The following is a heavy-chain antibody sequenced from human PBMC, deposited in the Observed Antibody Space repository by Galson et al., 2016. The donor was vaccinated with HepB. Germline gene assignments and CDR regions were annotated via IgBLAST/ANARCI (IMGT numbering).Heavy chain of an antibody. J-gene: IGHJ6*02. CDR1: GGSISSSSYY. CDR3: VSWRYEPYYDYYDMDV. Sequence: SETLSLTCTVSGGSISSSSYYWGWIRQPPGKGLEWIGSIYYTENDYYNPSLRRRVTISVDTSKSQFSLRLSSVTAADTAIYYCVSWRYEPYYDYYDMDVWGQGTTVTVSS. CDR2: IYYTEND. D-gene: IGHD2-2*01. V-gene: IGHV4-39*01.